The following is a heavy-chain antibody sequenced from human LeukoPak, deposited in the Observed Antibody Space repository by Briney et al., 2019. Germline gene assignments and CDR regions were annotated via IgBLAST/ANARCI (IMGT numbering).Heavy chain of an antibody. V-gene: IGHV4-59*01. CDR3: ARWHSSSSSWYFDY. Sequence: SETLSLTCTVSGGSISSYYWSWIRQPPGKGLEWIGYIYYSGSTNYNPSLKSRITISVDTSKSQFSLTVSSVTAADTAVYYCARWHSSSSSWYFDYWGQGTLVTVSS. CDR2: IYYSGST. D-gene: IGHD6-13*01. J-gene: IGHJ4*02. CDR1: GGSISSYY.